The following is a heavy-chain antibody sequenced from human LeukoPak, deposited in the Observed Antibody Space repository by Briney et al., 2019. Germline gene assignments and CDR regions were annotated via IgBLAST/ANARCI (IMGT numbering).Heavy chain of an antibody. CDR2: ISGGGGST. CDR3: ARDEDHAAAY. Sequence: GGSLRLSCAASGFTFNTYAMSWVRQAPGKGLEWVSAISGGGGSTFYADSVKGRFTISRDNAKNSLYLQMNSLRADDTAVYYCARDEDHAAAYWGQGTLVTISS. J-gene: IGHJ4*02. V-gene: IGHV3-23*01. D-gene: IGHD2-15*01. CDR1: GFTFNTYA.